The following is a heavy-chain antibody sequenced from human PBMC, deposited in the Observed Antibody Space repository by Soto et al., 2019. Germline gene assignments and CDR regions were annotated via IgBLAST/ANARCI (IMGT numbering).Heavy chain of an antibody. CDR2: ISGSGGST. V-gene: IGHV3-23*01. CDR3: AKGQQLVSEYFDY. CDR1: GFTFSSYA. D-gene: IGHD6-6*01. J-gene: IGHJ4*02. Sequence: GSLRLSCAASGFTFSSYAISWVRQAPGKGLEWVSAISGSGGSTYYADSVKGRFTISRDNSKNTLYLQMNSLRAEDTAVYYCAKGQQLVSEYFDYWGQGTLVTVSS.